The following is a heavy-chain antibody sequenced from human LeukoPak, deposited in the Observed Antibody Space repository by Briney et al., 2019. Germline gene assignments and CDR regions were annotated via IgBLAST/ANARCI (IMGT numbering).Heavy chain of an antibody. Sequence: ASVKVSCKASGYTFTSYGISWVRQAPGQGLEWMGWISAYNGNTNYAQKLQGRVTMTTDTSTSTAYMELRSLRSDDTAVYYCARDRYSYGRDAFDIWGQGTMVTVSS. V-gene: IGHV1-18*01. CDR1: GYTFTSYG. D-gene: IGHD5-18*01. J-gene: IGHJ3*02. CDR3: ARDRYSYGRDAFDI. CDR2: ISAYNGNT.